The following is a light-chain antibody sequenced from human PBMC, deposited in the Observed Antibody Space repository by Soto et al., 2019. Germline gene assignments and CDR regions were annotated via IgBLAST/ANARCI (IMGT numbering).Light chain of an antibody. CDR2: EVS. CDR3: CSYISSSTSYV. CDR1: SSDVGGYNY. Sequence: QSALTQPASVSGSPGQSITISCTGTSSDVGGYNYVSWYQQHPGKAPKLMIYEVSNRPSGVSNRFSGSKSGNTASLTISGLQAEDEADYYCCSYISSSTSYVFGTGTKLTVL. V-gene: IGLV2-14*01. J-gene: IGLJ1*01.